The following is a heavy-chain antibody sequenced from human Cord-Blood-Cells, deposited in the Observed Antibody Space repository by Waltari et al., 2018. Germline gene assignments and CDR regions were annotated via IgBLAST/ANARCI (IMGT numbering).Heavy chain of an antibody. CDR2: IYYSVST. CDR1: GGSISSSSYY. V-gene: IGHV4-39*01. Sequence: QLQLQESGPGLVKPSETLSLTCTVPGGSISSSSYYWGWIRQPPGKGLEWIGSIYYSVSTYYNPSLKSRVTISVDTSKNQFSLKLSSVTAADTAVYYCARHTRGGSPNWFDPWGQGTLVTVSS. D-gene: IGHD2-2*01. J-gene: IGHJ5*02. CDR3: ARHTRGGSPNWFDP.